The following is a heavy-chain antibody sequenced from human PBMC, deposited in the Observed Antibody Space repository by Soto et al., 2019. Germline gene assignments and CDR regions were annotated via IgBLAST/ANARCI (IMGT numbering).Heavy chain of an antibody. CDR3: ARMWGGYNSH. CDR1: GGSFSGYY. Sequence: PSETLSLTCAVYGGSFSGYYWSWIRQPPGKGLEWIGEINDSGSTNYNPSLKSRVTISVDTSKNQFSLKLSSVTAADTAVYYCARMWGGYNSHWGQGTLVTAS. D-gene: IGHD6-25*01. J-gene: IGHJ4*02. CDR2: INDSGST. V-gene: IGHV4-34*01.